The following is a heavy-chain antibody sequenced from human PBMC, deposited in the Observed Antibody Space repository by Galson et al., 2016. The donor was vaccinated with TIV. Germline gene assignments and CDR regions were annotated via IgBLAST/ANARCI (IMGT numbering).Heavy chain of an antibody. Sequence: SLRLSCAASGFTFRNFGMHWVRQAPGKGLEWVAFIRYDGTEKYFEDSVKGRFTISRDNSKNTLYLQMNNLRATDTAVFYCAKDGDDNSFVHPFNCFLDVWGKGTTVIVSS. V-gene: IGHV3-30*02. J-gene: IGHJ6*04. CDR2: IRYDGTEK. D-gene: IGHD5-24*01. CDR1: GFTFRNFG. CDR3: AKDGDDNSFVHPFNCFLDV.